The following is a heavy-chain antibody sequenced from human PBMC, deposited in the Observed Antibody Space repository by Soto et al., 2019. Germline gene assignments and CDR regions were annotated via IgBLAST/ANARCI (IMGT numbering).Heavy chain of an antibody. CDR3: ARERGAANYQGFDY. CDR2: IYHNGNT. D-gene: IGHD1-26*01. V-gene: IGHV4-4*02. J-gene: IGHJ4*02. CDR1: GGSISTNNW. Sequence: SETLSLTCGVSGGSISTNNWWHWIRQPPGQGLEWIGEIYHNGNTNYNPSLKSRVTMSVDNSKNQFSLRLSAVSAADTAVYYWARERGAANYQGFDYWGQGTLVTVSS.